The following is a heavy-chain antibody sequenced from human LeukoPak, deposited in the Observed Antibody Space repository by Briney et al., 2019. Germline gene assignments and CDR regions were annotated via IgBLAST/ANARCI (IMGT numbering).Heavy chain of an antibody. V-gene: IGHV3-7*01. D-gene: IGHD2-2*01. CDR1: GFTFSNYW. J-gene: IGHJ4*02. CDR2: IKPDGSEK. CDR3: TRDGRWEKTPSC. Sequence: GGSLRLSCAASGFTFSNYWMSWVRQAPGKGLEWVANIKPDGSEKYYVDSLRGRFTISRDNAKNSLFLQMNSLRAEDAAIYYCTRDGRWEKTPSCWGQGTLVIVSS.